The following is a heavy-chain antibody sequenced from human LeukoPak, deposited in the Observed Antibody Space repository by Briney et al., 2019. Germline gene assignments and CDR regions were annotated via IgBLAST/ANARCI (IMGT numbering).Heavy chain of an antibody. CDR3: ARHVRSGDGNNRIFDY. CDR2: IYYSGNT. V-gene: IGHV4-59*08. CDR1: GGSISSYY. J-gene: IGHJ4*02. Sequence: PSETLSLTCTVSGGSISSYYWSWIRQPPGKGLEWIGFIYYSGNTNYNPSLKSRVTISVDTSKNQFSLKLSSVTAADTAVYYCARHVRSGDGNNRIFDYWGQGTLVTVSS. D-gene: IGHD5-24*01.